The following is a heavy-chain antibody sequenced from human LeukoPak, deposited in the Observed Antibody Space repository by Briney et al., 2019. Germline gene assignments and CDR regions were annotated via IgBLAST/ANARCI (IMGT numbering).Heavy chain of an antibody. CDR1: GGSISSYY. CDR2: IYYSGST. D-gene: IGHD2-8*02. V-gene: IGHV4-59*01. CDR3: ATAKEVMYDSYYYGMDV. J-gene: IGHJ6*02. Sequence: PSETLSLTCTVSGGSISSYYWSWIRQPPGKGLEWIGYIYYSGSTNYNPSLKSRVTISVGTSKNQFSLKLSSVTAADTALYYCATAKEVMYDSYYYGMDVWGQGTTVTVSS.